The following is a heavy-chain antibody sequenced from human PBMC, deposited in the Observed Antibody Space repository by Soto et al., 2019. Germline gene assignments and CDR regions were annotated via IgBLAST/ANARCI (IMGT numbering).Heavy chain of an antibody. D-gene: IGHD7-27*01. CDR1: GFTFSSYS. Sequence: PGGSLRLSCAASGFTFSSYSMNWVRQAPGKGLEWVSSISSSSSYIYYADSVKGRFTISRDDAKNSLYLQMNSLRAEDTAVYYCATALGAFDIWGQGTMVTVSS. V-gene: IGHV3-21*01. J-gene: IGHJ3*02. CDR2: ISSSSSYI. CDR3: ATALGAFDI.